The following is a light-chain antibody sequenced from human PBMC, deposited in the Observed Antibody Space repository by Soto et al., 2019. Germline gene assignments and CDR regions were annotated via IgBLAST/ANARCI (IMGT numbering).Light chain of an antibody. V-gene: IGKV3-20*01. Sequence: IVLTQAPGTLSLSPGQRASLSGMACQSFSNIYSACYQQTPRPAPSLLIYGASNTTTGLPDRFSGSGSGTDFTLTISRLEPEVFAVYYCQQYGSSGTFGQGTKVDIK. CDR1: QSFSNIY. CDR3: QQYGSSGT. J-gene: IGKJ1*01. CDR2: GAS.